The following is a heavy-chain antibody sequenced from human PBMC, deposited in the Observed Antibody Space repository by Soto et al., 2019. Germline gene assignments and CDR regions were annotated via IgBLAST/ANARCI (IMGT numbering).Heavy chain of an antibody. J-gene: IGHJ4*02. V-gene: IGHV3-74*01. Sequence: EVQLVESGGGLVQPGGSLRLSCAASGNILSRYWMYWVRQAPGKGLVWVSRIHNDGSSTSYADSVKGRFTISRDNTKNTLHLEMNGLRVEDTAVYYCAVRGGYTTPFDYWGQGTLVTVSS. CDR1: GNILSRYW. D-gene: IGHD1-26*01. CDR2: IHNDGSST. CDR3: AVRGGYTTPFDY.